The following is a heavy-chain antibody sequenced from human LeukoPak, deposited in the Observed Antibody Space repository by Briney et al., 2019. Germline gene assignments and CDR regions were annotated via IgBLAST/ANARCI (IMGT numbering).Heavy chain of an antibody. CDR3: AKPLNWNYARGAFDI. V-gene: IGHV3-53*05. CDR1: GFTVSSNY. J-gene: IGHJ3*02. CDR2: IYSGGST. D-gene: IGHD1-7*01. Sequence: GGSLRLSCAASGFTVSSNYMSWVRQAPGKGLEWVSVIYSGGSTYYADSVKGRFTISRDNSKNTLYLQMNSLRAEDTAVYYCAKPLNWNYARGAFDIWGQGTMVTVSS.